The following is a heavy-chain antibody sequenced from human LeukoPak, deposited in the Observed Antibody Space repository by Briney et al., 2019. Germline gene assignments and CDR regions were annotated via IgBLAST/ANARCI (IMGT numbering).Heavy chain of an antibody. CDR3: AREVRLGELLYYFDY. CDR1: GFTFSSYA. J-gene: IGHJ4*02. D-gene: IGHD3-16*01. Sequence: PGRSLRLSCAASGFTFSSYAMHWVRQAPGKGLEWVAVISYDGSNKKYADSVKGRFTISRVNSQKTLYLQMNSLRAEDAAVYYCAREVRLGELLYYFDYWGQGTLVTVSS. V-gene: IGHV3-30*04. CDR2: ISYDGSNK.